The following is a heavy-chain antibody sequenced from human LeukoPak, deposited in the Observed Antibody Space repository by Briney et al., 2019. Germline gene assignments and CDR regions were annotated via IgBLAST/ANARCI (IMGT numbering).Heavy chain of an antibody. J-gene: IGHJ2*01. V-gene: IGHV4-59*08. CDR2: VYYNGDT. CDR1: GGTLSSYY. D-gene: IGHD1-26*01. CDR3: ALSPRGSPQADSWHFDL. Sequence: SETLSLTCTASGGTLSSYYWSWIRQPPGKGPEWIGYVYYNGDTNYNPSLKTRVTMAADTSKNKLSLKLNSVTAADTAVYYRALSPRGSPQADSWHFDLCGRGTLVAVSS.